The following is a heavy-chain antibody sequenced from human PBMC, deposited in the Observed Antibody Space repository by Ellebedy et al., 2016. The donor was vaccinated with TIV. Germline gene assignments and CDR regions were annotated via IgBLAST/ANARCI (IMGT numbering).Heavy chain of an antibody. D-gene: IGHD3-9*01. CDR1: GLTFSSLD. V-gene: IGHV3-33*01. J-gene: IGHJ6*02. CDR2: IWYDGRNK. CDR3: ARRGPFDILTDYYEHGMDV. Sequence: PGGSLRLSCEVSGLTFSSLDMHWVRQAPGKGLEWVAVIWYDGRNKYYADSVKGRFTTSRDNSKNTVFLQLSGLSAEDTAVYFCARRGPFDILTDYYEHGMDVWGQGTTVSVSS.